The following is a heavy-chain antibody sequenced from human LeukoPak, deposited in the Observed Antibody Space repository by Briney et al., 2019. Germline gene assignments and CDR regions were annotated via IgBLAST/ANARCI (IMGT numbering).Heavy chain of an antibody. CDR1: GYTFTGYY. CDR3: ARGDLRWLRLGGGDY. Sequence: VASVKVSCKASGYTFTGYYMHWVRQVPGQGLEWMGWINPNSGGTNYAQKFQGWVTMTRDTSISTAYMELSRLRSDDTAVYYCARGDLRWLRLGGGDYWGQGTLVTVSS. V-gene: IGHV1-2*04. CDR2: INPNSGGT. D-gene: IGHD5-12*01. J-gene: IGHJ4*02.